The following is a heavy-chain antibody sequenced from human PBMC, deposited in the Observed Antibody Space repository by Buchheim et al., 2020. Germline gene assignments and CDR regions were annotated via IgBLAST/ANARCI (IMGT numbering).Heavy chain of an antibody. CDR2: ISGSGGST. CDR1: GFTFSSYA. V-gene: IGHV3-23*01. D-gene: IGHD2-2*01. J-gene: IGHJ6*02. Sequence: EVQLLESGGGLVQPGGSLRLSCAASGFTFSSYAMSWVRQAPGKGLEWVSAISGSGGSTYYADSVKGRFTISRDNSKNTLYLQMNSLRAEDTAVYYCAKVECSSTSCYFGNYYYYGMDVWGQGTT. CDR3: AKVECSSTSCYFGNYYYYGMDV.